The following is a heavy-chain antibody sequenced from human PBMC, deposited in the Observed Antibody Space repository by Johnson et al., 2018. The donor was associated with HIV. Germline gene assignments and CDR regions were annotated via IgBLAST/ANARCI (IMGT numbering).Heavy chain of an antibody. CDR3: AKDEVSKWGQTGGGAFDI. J-gene: IGHJ3*02. CDR1: GFTFSSYW. CDR2: IKQDGSEK. V-gene: IGHV3-7*03. Sequence: EVQLVESGGGLVQPGGSLRLSCAASGFTFSSYWMSLVRQAPGKGLEWVANIKQDGSEKYYVDSVKGRFTISRDNAKNSLYLQMNSLRAEDTALYYCAKDEVSKWGQTGGGAFDIWGQGKWSPSLQ. D-gene: IGHD7-27*01.